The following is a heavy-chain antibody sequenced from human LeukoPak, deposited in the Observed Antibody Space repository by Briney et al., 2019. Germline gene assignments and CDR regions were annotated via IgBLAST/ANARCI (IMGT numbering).Heavy chain of an antibody. V-gene: IGHV3-53*01. CDR2: IFTGSLDGTT. J-gene: IGHJ5*02. CDR1: GFGVTTDF. Sequence: GGSLRLSCAAPGFGVTTDFMTWVRQAPGKGLEWLSIIFTGSLDGTTAHADSVKGRFNISRDNSANTLYLQMDSLRTEDTAIYYCATRGAWGPGTLVTVSS. CDR3: ATRGA.